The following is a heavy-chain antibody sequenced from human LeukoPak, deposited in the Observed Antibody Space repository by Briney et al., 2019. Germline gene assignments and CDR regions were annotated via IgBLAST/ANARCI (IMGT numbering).Heavy chain of an antibody. CDR1: GFTFSSYA. J-gene: IGHJ5*02. Sequence: TGGSLRLSCAASGFTFSSYAMSRVRQAPGKGLEWVSAISGSGGSTYYADSVKGRFTISRDNSKNTLYLQMNSLRAEDTAVYYCAKDPSIAARRWFDPWGQGTLVTVSS. CDR2: ISGSGGST. D-gene: IGHD6-6*01. CDR3: AKDPSIAARRWFDP. V-gene: IGHV3-23*01.